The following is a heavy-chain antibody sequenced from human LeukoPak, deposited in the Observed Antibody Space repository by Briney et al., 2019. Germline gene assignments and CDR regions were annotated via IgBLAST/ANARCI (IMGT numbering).Heavy chain of an antibody. V-gene: IGHV4-59*08. CDR1: GCTISSYY. J-gene: IGHJ4*02. CDR2: IYYSGST. D-gene: IGHD1-26*01. CDR3: ARLSVGGATLFDY. Sequence: SETLSLTGTGSGCTISSYYWSWIRQPPGKGLEWIGYIYYSGSTNYNPSLKSRVTISVDTSKNQFSLKLSSVTAADTAVYYCARLSVGGATLFDYWGQGTLVTVSS.